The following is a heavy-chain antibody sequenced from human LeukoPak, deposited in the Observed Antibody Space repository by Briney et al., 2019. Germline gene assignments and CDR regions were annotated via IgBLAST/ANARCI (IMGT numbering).Heavy chain of an antibody. CDR1: GRSISLGYY. D-gene: IGHD1-26*01. CDR2: VFHDGST. Sequence: SETLSLTCTVSGRSISLGYYWGWIRQPPGKGLEWIGSVFHDGSTHYNPSLQSRVSISVDTSKNQFSLKLSSVTAADTAVYYCARDGRYYYAFDIWGQGTMVTVSS. CDR3: ARDGRYYYAFDI. V-gene: IGHV4-38-2*02. J-gene: IGHJ3*02.